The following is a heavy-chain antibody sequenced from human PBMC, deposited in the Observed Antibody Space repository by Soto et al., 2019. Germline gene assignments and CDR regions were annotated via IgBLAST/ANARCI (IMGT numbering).Heavy chain of an antibody. V-gene: IGHV2-26*01. J-gene: IGHJ4*02. Sequence: QVTLKESGPVLVKPTETLTLTCTVSGFSLSNARMGVSWIRQPPGKALEWLAHIFSNDEKSYSTSLKSRLTISKATSKSQVVLIMTNMDPVDTATYYCARAYFYDSPVPFDYWGQGTLVTVSS. D-gene: IGHD3-22*01. CDR3: ARAYFYDSPVPFDY. CDR2: IFSNDEK. CDR1: GFSLSNARMG.